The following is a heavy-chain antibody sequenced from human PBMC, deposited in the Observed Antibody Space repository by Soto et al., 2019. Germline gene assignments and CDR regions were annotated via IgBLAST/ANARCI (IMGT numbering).Heavy chain of an antibody. CDR3: AKSLDYYDSSGYYYTGIYSLGAFDY. J-gene: IGHJ4*02. V-gene: IGHV3-23*01. CDR1: GFTFSSYA. D-gene: IGHD3-22*01. CDR2: ISGSGGST. Sequence: GGPLRLSCAASGFTFSSYAMSWVRQAPGKGQERVSAISGSGGSTYYADSVKGRFTISRDNSKNTLYLQMNSLRAEDTAVHYCAKSLDYYDSSGYYYTGIYSLGAFDYWGQGTLVTVSS.